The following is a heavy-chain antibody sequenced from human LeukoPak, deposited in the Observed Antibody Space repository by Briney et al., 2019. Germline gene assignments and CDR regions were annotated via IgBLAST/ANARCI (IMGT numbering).Heavy chain of an antibody. CDR1: GFTFSNYW. CDR2: INTDGSKT. J-gene: IGHJ6*03. CDR3: TRGQVADYYYYYMDV. V-gene: IGHV3-74*01. Sequence: GGSLRLSCAASGFTFSNYWIHWVRQAPGKGLVWVSRINTDGSKTHYADSVKGRFIISRDNAKNTLYLQMNTLRTDDTAVYYCTRGQVADYYYYYMDVWGKGTTVTVSS.